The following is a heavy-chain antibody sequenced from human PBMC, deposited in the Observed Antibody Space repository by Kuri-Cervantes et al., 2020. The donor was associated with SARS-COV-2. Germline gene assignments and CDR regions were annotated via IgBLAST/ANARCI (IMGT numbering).Heavy chain of an antibody. V-gene: IGHV4-4*02. CDR2: IYHSGST. J-gene: IGHJ5*02. CDR3: ARPGIAVAASGWFDP. Sequence: GSLRLSCAVSGGSISSSNWWSWVRQPPGKGLEWIGEIYHSGSTNYNPSLKSRVTISVDTSKNQFSLKLSSVTAADTAVYYCARPGIAVAASGWFDPWGQGTLVTVSS. CDR1: GGSISSSNW. D-gene: IGHD6-19*01.